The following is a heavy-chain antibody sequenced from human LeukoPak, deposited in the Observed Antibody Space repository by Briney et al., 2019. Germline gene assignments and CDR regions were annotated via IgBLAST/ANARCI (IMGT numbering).Heavy chain of an antibody. Sequence: SETLSLTCTVSGGSISSSSYYWGWIRQPPGKGLEWIGSIYYSGSTYYNPSLKSRVTISVDTSKNQFSLKLSSVTAADTAAYYCARASVAGTSRGWFDPWGQGTLVTVSS. D-gene: IGHD6-19*01. CDR3: ARASVAGTSRGWFDP. V-gene: IGHV4-39*01. CDR2: IYYSGST. CDR1: GGSISSSSYY. J-gene: IGHJ5*02.